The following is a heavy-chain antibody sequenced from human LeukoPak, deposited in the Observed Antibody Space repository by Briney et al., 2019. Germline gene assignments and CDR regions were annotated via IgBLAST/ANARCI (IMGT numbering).Heavy chain of an antibody. CDR3: AREVCIGGSCSVFDY. CDR2: INSDGSSR. V-gene: IGHV3-74*01. CDR1: GFTFSSYW. D-gene: IGHD2-15*01. J-gene: IGHJ4*02. Sequence: GGSLRLSCAASGFTFSSYWMHWVRQAPGKGLVWVSRINSDGSSRTYADSVKGRFTISRDNAKNTLSLQMNSLRTEDTAVYYCAREVCIGGSCSVFDYWGQGTLVTVSS.